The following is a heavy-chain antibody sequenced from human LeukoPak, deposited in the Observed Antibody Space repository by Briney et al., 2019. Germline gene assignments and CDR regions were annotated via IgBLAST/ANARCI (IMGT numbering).Heavy chain of an antibody. Sequence: GGSLRLSCSACAFTFSMYWMTWVRQAPGKGLEWVATIKEDGSDKYYVDSVRGRFTISRDNAENSLYLQMNSLTAEDTALYYCVRDGIRDIPGVITIRYDYWGQGTLVTVSS. CDR1: AFTFSMYW. CDR3: VRDGIRDIPGVITIRYDY. V-gene: IGHV3-7*05. J-gene: IGHJ4*02. CDR2: IKEDGSDK. D-gene: IGHD3-10*01.